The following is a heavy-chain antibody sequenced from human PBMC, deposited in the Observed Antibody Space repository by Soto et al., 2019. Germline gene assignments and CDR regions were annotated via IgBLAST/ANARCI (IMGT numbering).Heavy chain of an antibody. CDR1: GGSISSSSYY. CDR3: ADNVRVGSVHGRSGSYPSYYYYGMDV. CDR2: IYYSGST. Sequence: SETLSLTCTVSGGSISSSSYYWGWIRQPPGKGLEWIGSIYYSGSTYYNPSLKSRVTISVDTSKNQFSLKLGSVTAADTAVYYWADNVRVGSVHGRSGSYPSYYYYGMDVWGQGTTVTVSS. V-gene: IGHV4-39*01. D-gene: IGHD1-26*01. J-gene: IGHJ6*02.